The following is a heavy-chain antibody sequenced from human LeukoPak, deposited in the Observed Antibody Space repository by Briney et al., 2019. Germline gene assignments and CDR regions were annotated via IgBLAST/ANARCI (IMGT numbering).Heavy chain of an antibody. CDR1: GFTFTSYW. Sequence: GGSLKLSCAASGFTFTSYWMHWVRQAPGKGLVWVSRINSDGTSTSYADSVKGRFTISRDNAKNMLYPEMNSLRVDDTSVYYCVRGAPFDYWGQGTLVTVSS. D-gene: IGHD1-26*01. CDR2: INSDGTST. V-gene: IGHV3-74*01. J-gene: IGHJ4*02. CDR3: VRGAPFDY.